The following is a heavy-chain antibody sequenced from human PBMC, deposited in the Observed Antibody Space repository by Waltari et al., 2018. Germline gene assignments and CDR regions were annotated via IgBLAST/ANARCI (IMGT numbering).Heavy chain of an antibody. D-gene: IGHD6-13*01. Sequence: QVQLQESGPGLVKPSETLSLTCTVSGGSISSYYWSWIRQPPGKGLEWIGYIYYSGSTNYNPSLKRRVTISVDTSKNQFSLQLSSVTAADTAVYYCARAGIHSSSWHFDYWGQGTLVTVSS. J-gene: IGHJ4*02. CDR2: IYYSGST. CDR1: GGSISSYY. CDR3: ARAGIHSSSWHFDY. V-gene: IGHV4-59*01.